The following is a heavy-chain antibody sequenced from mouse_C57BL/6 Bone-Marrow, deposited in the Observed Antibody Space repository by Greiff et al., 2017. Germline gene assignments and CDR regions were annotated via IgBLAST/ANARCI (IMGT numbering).Heavy chain of an antibody. Sequence: VQLKQSGPVLVKPGASVKMSCKASGYTFTDYYMNWVKQSHGKSLEWIGVINPYNGGTSYNQKFKGKATLTVDKSSSTAYMELNSLTSEDSAVXYCARRTYCGSSLDFDYWGQGTTLTVSS. V-gene: IGHV1-19*01. CDR1: GYTFTDYY. CDR3: ARRTYCGSSLDFDY. CDR2: INPYNGGT. D-gene: IGHD1-1*01. J-gene: IGHJ2*01.